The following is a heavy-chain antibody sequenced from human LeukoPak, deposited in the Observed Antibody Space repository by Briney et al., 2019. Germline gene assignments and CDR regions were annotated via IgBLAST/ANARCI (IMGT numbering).Heavy chain of an antibody. V-gene: IGHV3-23*01. D-gene: IGHD3-3*01. J-gene: IGHJ4*02. CDR2: ISGSGGST. Sequence: GGSLRLSCAASGFTFSSYAMSWVRQAPGKGLEWVSAISGSGGSTYYADSVKGRFTISRDNSKNTLYLQMNSLRAEDTAVYYCAKARSITILGVVIRRPFDYWGQGTLVTVSS. CDR1: GFTFSSYA. CDR3: AKARSITILGVVIRRPFDY.